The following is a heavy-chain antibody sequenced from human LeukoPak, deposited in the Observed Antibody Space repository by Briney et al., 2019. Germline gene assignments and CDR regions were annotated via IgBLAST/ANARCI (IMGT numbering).Heavy chain of an antibody. J-gene: IGHJ3*02. CDR1: GYTFTSYD. D-gene: IGHD3-3*01. CDR3: ARGPKYYDFWSGYYTGAFDI. CDR2: MNPNSGNT. V-gene: IGHV1-8*01. Sequence: ASVKVSCKASGYTFTSYDINWVRQATGQGLEWMGWMNPNSGNTGYAQKFQGRVTMTRNTSISTAYMELSSLRSEDTAVYYCARGPKYYDFWSGYYTGAFDIWGQGTMVTVSS.